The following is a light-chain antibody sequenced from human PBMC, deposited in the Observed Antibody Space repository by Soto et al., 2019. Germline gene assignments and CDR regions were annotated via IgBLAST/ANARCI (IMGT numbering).Light chain of an antibody. Sequence: QSVLTQPPSVSEAPRQRVTISCSGSSSNIGNNAVNWYQQLPGKAPKLLIYYDDLLPSGVSDRFSGSKSGTSASLAIGGLQSEDEADYYRATWDDSLNGLVFGGGTKLTVL. V-gene: IGLV1-36*01. CDR2: YDD. CDR3: ATWDDSLNGLV. CDR1: SSNIGNNA. J-gene: IGLJ3*02.